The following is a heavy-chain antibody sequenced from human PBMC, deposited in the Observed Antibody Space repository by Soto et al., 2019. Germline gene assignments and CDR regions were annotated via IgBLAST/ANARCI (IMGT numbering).Heavy chain of an antibody. V-gene: IGHV1-18*01. CDR3: AREVVPAASGDYYFDY. CDR1: GYTFTSYG. D-gene: IGHD2-2*01. J-gene: IGHJ4*02. Sequence: QVQLVQSGAEVKKPGASVKVSCKASGYTFTSYGISWVRQAPGQGLEWMGWISAYNGNTNYAQKLQGRVTMTTDTXTXXAYMELRSLRSDDTAVYYCAREVVPAASGDYYFDYWGQGTLVTVSS. CDR2: ISAYNGNT.